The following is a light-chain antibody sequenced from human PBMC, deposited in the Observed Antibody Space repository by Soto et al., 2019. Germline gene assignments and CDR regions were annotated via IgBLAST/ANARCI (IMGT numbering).Light chain of an antibody. CDR2: GAS. CDR3: QHYTNWTLT. J-gene: IGKJ4*01. V-gene: IGKV3-15*01. CDR1: HSVSSR. Sequence: EIVMTQSPATLSVSPGERVTLSCRASHSVSSRLAWYQEKPGQAPRLLIYGASTRATGLPARFSGSGSGTEFTLTISSLQSEDFAVYYCQHYTNWTLTFGGETKVDIK.